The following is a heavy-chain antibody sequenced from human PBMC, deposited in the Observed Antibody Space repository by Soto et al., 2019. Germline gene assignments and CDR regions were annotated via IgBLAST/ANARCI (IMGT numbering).Heavy chain of an antibody. CDR2: VGVSGDT. V-gene: IGHV3-13*04. D-gene: IGHD1-1*01. J-gene: IGHJ4*02. CDR3: VRGHPRESNDDFDY. CDR1: GFTFSSYD. Sequence: PGGSLRLSCVASGFTFSSYDMHWVRQPTGKGLEWVSTVGVSGDTYYPGSVKGRFTISRENVKNSVYLQMNSLTAGDTAVYFCVRGHPRESNDDFDYWGQGTLVTVSS.